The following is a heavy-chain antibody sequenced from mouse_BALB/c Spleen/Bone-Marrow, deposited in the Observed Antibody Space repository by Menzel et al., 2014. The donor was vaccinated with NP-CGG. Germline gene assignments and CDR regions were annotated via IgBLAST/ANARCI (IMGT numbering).Heavy chain of an antibody. CDR2: IEPSDSYT. Sequence: VQLQQSGAEVVKPGASVKVSCKASGYTFTNYWMQWVKQRPGQGLEWIGEIEPSDSYTNYNQDFKGKATLTVDKSSRTAYMQLSSLTSEDSAVYYCARGRTTVVSDYWGQGTSLTVSS. J-gene: IGHJ2*02. CDR1: GYTFTNYW. D-gene: IGHD1-1*01. V-gene: IGHV1-69*02. CDR3: ARGRTTVVSDY.